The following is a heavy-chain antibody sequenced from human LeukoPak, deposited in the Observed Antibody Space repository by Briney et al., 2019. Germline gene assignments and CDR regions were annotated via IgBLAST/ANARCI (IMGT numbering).Heavy chain of an antibody. CDR2: ISSSSSYI. J-gene: IGHJ3*02. CDR3: ARDFYDSSGYYSEAFDI. V-gene: IGHV3-21*01. Sequence: PGGSLRLSCAASGFTFSSYSMNWVRQAPGKGLEWVSSISSSSSYIYYADSVKGRFTISRDNAKNSLYLQMNSLRAEDTAVYYCARDFYDSSGYYSEAFDIWGQGTMVTVSS. CDR1: GFTFSSYS. D-gene: IGHD3-22*01.